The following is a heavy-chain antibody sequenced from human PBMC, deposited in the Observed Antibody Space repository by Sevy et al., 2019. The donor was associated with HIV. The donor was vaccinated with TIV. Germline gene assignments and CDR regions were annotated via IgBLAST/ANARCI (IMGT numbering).Heavy chain of an antibody. D-gene: IGHD1-1*01. J-gene: IGHJ4*02. CDR1: GFSFSDVW. CDR3: TTDRVGSQQPDF. CDR2: IKSKANGATT. V-gene: IGHV3-15*07. Sequence: GGSLRLSCAASGFSFSDVWLNWVRQAPGKGLEWVGRIKSKANGATTDYAAPVQGRFTLSRDDSKDTLYLEMNSLKFEDTAVYYCTTDRVGSQQPDFWGQGTLVTVSS.